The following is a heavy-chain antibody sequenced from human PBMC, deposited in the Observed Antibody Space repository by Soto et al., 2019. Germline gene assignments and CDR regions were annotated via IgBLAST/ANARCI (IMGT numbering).Heavy chain of an antibody. CDR2: INYDGYS. D-gene: IGHD3-10*01. CDR3: ARHGFGPLHGLVDV. J-gene: IGHJ6*02. Sequence: QVQLQESGPGLVKPSETLSLTCTVSGGSITNDYCSWFRQPPGKGLEWIGYINYDGYSAYNHSLKRRGTLSMTASKTQFSLLLESVTATDTAVYYCARHGFGPLHGLVDVWGPGTTVIVSS. CDR1: GGSITNDY. V-gene: IGHV4-59*08.